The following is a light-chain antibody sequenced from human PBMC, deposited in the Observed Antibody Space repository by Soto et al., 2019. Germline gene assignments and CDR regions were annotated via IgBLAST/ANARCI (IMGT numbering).Light chain of an antibody. CDR2: AAS. J-gene: IGKJ4*01. Sequence: IQMTQSPSSLSASVGDRVTITCRASQGVRNYLAWYQQKPGKVPRLLIYAASTLQSGVPSRFSGSGSGTDFTLTISSLQPEDVATYYCQKYNSAPPNTFGGGTKVEIK. V-gene: IGKV1-27*01. CDR1: QGVRNY. CDR3: QKYNSAPPNT.